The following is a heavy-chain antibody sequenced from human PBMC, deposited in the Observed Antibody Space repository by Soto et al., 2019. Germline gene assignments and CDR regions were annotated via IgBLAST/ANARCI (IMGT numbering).Heavy chain of an antibody. CDR1: GFTFSSYS. D-gene: IGHD1-26*01. V-gene: IGHV3-21*01. Sequence: VQLVESGGGLVKPGGSLRLSCAASGFTFSSYSMNWVRQAPGKGLEWVSSISSSSSYIYYADSVKGRFTISRDNAKNSLYRQMNGLRAEDTAVYYYARVRAKVGATNLDAFDSWGQGTMVTVAS. J-gene: IGHJ3*02. CDR3: ARVRAKVGATNLDAFDS. CDR2: ISSSSSYI.